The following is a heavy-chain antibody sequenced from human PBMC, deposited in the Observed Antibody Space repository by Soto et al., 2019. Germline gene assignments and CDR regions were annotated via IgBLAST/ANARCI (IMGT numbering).Heavy chain of an antibody. D-gene: IGHD4-17*01. Sequence: QVQLQESGPGLVKPSETLSLTCTVSGGSISSYYWSWIRQPPGKGLEWIGYIYYSGSTNYNPSLKSLVTISVDTSKNQFSLKLSSVTAADTAVYYCARRFGGDYHFDYWGQGTLVTVSS. J-gene: IGHJ4*02. CDR3: ARRFGGDYHFDY. V-gene: IGHV4-59*08. CDR1: GGSISSYY. CDR2: IYYSGST.